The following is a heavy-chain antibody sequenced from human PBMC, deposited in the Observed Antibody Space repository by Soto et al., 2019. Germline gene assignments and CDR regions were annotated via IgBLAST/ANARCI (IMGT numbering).Heavy chain of an antibody. CDR2: MNPNSGNT. J-gene: IGHJ6*02. CDR1: GYTFTSYD. V-gene: IGHV1-8*01. D-gene: IGHD3-3*01. CDR3: ARGEPWDPHFYGVVIVPYYYHGMDV. Sequence: ASVKVSCKASGYTFTSYDINGVRQATGQGLEWMGWMNPNSGNTGYAQKFQGRVTMTRNTSISTAYMELSSLRSEDTAVYYCARGEPWDPHFYGVVIVPYYYHGMDVWGQGTTVTVS.